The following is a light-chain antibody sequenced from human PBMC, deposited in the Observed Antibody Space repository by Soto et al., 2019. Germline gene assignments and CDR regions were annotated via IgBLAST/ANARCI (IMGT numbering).Light chain of an antibody. CDR1: QSVSSN. V-gene: IGKV3-15*01. J-gene: IGKJ2*01. CDR2: GAS. CDR3: QQYNNWPRT. Sequence: EIVMTQSPATLSVSPGERATVSCRASQSVSSNLAWYQQKPGQAPRLLIYGASTRATGIPARFSGSGSGTEFTLTIGSLQSEDVAVYYCQQYNNWPRTFVQGTKLEIK.